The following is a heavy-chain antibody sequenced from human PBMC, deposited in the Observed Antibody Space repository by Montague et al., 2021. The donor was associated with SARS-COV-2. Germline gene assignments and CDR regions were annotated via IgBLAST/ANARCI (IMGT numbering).Heavy chain of an antibody. CDR2: IHHGGST. Sequence: SETLSLTCAVHGVSFSTYSWNWIRQPPGKGLEWIGEIHHGGSTNYNPSLKSRVTISADTSKNQFSLKLTSVAAADTAVYYCARLGDGVVPSPILGVGPYYSYNYMDVWGKGTTVTVSS. V-gene: IGHV4-34*01. D-gene: IGHD3-10*01. J-gene: IGHJ6*03. CDR1: GVSFSTYS. CDR3: ARLGDGVVPSPILGVGPYYSYNYMDV.